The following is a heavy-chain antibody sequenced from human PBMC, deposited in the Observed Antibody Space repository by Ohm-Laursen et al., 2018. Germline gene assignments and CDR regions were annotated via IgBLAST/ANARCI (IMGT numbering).Heavy chain of an antibody. J-gene: IGHJ4*02. CDR3: ARIRLLRGEDFFDF. Sequence: PTQTLTLTCTFSGFSLSTSRMCVRWIRQPPGKALEWLARIDWDDDKYYSPSLKTRLTISKDPSKNQVVLTMTNMAPLDTATYFCARIRLLRGEDFFDFWGPGTLVTVSS. CDR1: GFSLSTSRMC. CDR2: IDWDDDK. V-gene: IGHV2-70*11. D-gene: IGHD3-10*01.